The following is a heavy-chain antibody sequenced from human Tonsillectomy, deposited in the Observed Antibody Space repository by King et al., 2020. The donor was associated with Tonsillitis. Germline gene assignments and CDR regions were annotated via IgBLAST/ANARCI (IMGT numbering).Heavy chain of an antibody. D-gene: IGHD2-21*02. J-gene: IGHJ4*02. CDR1: GFPFSSYA. CDR2: INTSGDNT. CDR3: AKEGPDRSPQSCGNDCYTPYYFDY. Sequence: VQLVESGGGLVQPGRSLRLSCAASGFPFSSYAMTWVRRAPGKGLEWVSVINTSGDNTYYADSVKGRFTISRDNSKNTLYLQMNSLRAEDTAVYYCAKEGPDRSPQSCGNDCYTPYYFDYWGQGTLVTVSS. V-gene: IGHV3-23*04.